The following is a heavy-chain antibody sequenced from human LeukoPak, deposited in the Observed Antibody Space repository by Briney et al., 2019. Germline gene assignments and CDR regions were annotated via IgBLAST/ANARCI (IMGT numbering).Heavy chain of an antibody. CDR1: GFTFSSYG. CDR3: ARTLTFGGVIVSASLDY. Sequence: GGSLRLSCAASGFTFSSYGMNWARQAPGKGLEWISYISSSSSTIYYADSVKGRFTISRDNAKNSLYLQMNSLRAEDTAMYYCARTLTFGGVIVSASLDYWGLGILVTVSS. CDR2: ISSSSSTI. J-gene: IGHJ4*02. V-gene: IGHV3-48*04. D-gene: IGHD3-16*02.